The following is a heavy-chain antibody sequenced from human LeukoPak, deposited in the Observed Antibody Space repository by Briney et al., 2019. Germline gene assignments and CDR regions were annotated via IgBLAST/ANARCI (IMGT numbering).Heavy chain of an antibody. Sequence: GAPVKASCKGSGYTFTRYGITWVRQAPGQGLEWMGWISTYNGDTKYAQKLQGRDTMTRDTSTNTAYMELRSLRSDDTAVYCCARDPSNTSGRYIFFDFWGQGPLVAVSS. CDR3: ARDPSNTSGRYIFFDF. D-gene: IGHD6-25*01. J-gene: IGHJ4*02. CDR1: GYTFTRYG. V-gene: IGHV1-18*01. CDR2: ISTYNGDT.